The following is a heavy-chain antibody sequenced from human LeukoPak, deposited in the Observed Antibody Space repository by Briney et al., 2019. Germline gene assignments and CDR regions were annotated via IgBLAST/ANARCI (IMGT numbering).Heavy chain of an antibody. Sequence: SETLSLTCTVSGGSISSHYWTWIRQPPGKGLEWIGYIYYSGSTNYNPSLKSRVTISVDTSKNQFSLKLRSVTAADTAVYYCARLGSDMRVDNWGQGTLVTVSS. CDR2: IYYSGST. J-gene: IGHJ4*02. CDR3: ARLGSDMRVDN. D-gene: IGHD6-19*01. CDR1: GGSISSHY. V-gene: IGHV4-59*08.